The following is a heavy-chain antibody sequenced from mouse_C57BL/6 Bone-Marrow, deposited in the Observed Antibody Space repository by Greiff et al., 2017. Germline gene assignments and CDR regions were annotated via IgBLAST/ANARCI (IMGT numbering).Heavy chain of an antibody. CDR3: ARQLPFDY. V-gene: IGHV1-81*01. CDR2: IYPRSGNT. CDR1: GYTFTSYG. Sequence: QVQLQQSGAELARPGASVKLSCKASGYTFTSYGISWVKQRTGQGLEWIGEIYPRSGNTYYNEKFKGKATLTADKSSSTAYMELRSLTSEDSAVYFYARQLPFDYWGQGTTLTVSS. D-gene: IGHD2-1*01. J-gene: IGHJ2*01.